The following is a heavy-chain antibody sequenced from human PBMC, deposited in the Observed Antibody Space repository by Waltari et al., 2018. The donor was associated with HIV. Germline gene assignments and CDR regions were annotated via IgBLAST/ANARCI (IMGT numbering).Heavy chain of an antibody. CDR2: IYWNDDK. J-gene: IGHJ4*02. V-gene: IGHV2-5*01. CDR3: AHKGGPFDY. D-gene: IGHD2-15*01. CDR1: GFSLSTSGVG. Sequence: QITLKESGPTLVKHTQTRTLTCTFSGFSLSTSGVGVSWIRQPSGKALEWLALIYWNDDKRYSPSLKSRLTITKDTSKSQVVLTMTNMDPVDTATYYCAHKGGPFDYWGQGTLVTVSS.